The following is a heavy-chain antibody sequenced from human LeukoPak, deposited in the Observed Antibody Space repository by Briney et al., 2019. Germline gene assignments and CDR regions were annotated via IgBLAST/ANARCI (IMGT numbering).Heavy chain of an antibody. CDR2: TYYMSKWNT. V-gene: IGHV6-1*01. D-gene: IGHD6-19*01. Sequence: SQTLSLTCAISGDSVSSNSAAWNWLRQSPSRGLEWLGRTYYMSKWNTQYAVSVESRIIINPDTSKNQFSLQLSSVTPEDTAVYYCARAGRGSHWFDPWGQGTLVTVSS. J-gene: IGHJ5*02. CDR3: ARAGRGSHWFDP. CDR1: GDSVSSNSAA.